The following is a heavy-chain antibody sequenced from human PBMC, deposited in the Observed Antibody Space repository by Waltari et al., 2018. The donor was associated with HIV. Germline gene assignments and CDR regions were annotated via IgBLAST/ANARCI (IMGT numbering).Heavy chain of an antibody. V-gene: IGHV1-2*02. J-gene: IGHJ1*01. CDR3: ARGDQGRQLWLLQH. D-gene: IGHD5-18*01. CDR1: GYTFTDSY. Sequence: QVQLLQSGAELKKPGASVKVSCKASGYTFTDSYIHWVRPAPGQGLEWMGWINAKSGGANYAQKFQGRVTMTRDTSISTAYMELSSLSSDDTALYYCARGDQGRQLWLLQHWGQGTLVTVSS. CDR2: INAKSGGA.